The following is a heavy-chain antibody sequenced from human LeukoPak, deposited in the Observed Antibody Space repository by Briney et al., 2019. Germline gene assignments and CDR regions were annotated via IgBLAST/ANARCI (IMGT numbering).Heavy chain of an antibody. CDR2: IIPILGIA. Sequence: GASVKVSCKASGGTFSSYAISWVRQAPGQGLEWMGRIIPILGIANYAQKFQGRVTITADKSTSTAYMELSSLRSEDTAVYYCASGYIAARPSSGDDAFDIWGQGTMVTVSS. CDR1: GGTFSSYA. V-gene: IGHV1-69*04. CDR3: ASGYIAARPSSGDDAFDI. J-gene: IGHJ3*02. D-gene: IGHD6-6*01.